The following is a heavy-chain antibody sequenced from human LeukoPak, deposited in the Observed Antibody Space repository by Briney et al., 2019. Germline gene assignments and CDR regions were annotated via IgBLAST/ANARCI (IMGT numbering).Heavy chain of an antibody. CDR1: GFTFSSYS. J-gene: IGHJ6*03. D-gene: IGHD6-6*01. CDR3: ARDRHVPGLYYYYMDV. V-gene: IGHV3-21*01. Sequence: GGSLRLSCAVSGFTFSSYSMNWVRQAPGKGLEWVSSISSSSSYIYYADSVKGRFTISRDNAKNSLYLQMNSLRAGDTAVYYCARDRHVPGLYYYYMDVWGKGTTVTVSS. CDR2: ISSSSSYI.